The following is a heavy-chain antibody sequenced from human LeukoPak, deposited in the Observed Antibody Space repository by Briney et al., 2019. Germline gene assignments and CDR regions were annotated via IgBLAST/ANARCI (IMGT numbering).Heavy chain of an antibody. J-gene: IGHJ4*02. Sequence: GGSLRLSCAASGFTFSSYGMHWVRQAPGKGLEWVAVISYDGSNKYYADSVKGRFTISRDNSTNTLYLQMNSLRAEDTAVYYCAKDQSEYNRVGGAPPFDYWGQGTLVTVSS. CDR2: ISYDGSNK. D-gene: IGHD1-14*01. CDR1: GFTFSSYG. CDR3: AKDQSEYNRVGGAPPFDY. V-gene: IGHV3-30*18.